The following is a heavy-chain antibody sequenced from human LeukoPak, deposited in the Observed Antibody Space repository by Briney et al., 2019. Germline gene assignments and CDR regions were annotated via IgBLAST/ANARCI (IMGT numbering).Heavy chain of an antibody. Sequence: GGSLRLSCEASEFTFSTFAIHWVRQAPGKGLEWVAVISFDGSNKYYADSVKGRFTISRDNSKNTLYLQMNSLKIEDTALYFCVTDIYQWGQGTLVTVSS. J-gene: IGHJ4*02. CDR2: ISFDGSNK. D-gene: IGHD2-2*01. CDR3: VTDIYQ. V-gene: IGHV3-30*04. CDR1: EFTFSTFA.